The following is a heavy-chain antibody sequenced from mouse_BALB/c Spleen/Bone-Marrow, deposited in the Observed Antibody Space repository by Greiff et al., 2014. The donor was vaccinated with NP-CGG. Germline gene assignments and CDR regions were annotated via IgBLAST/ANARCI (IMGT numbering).Heavy chain of an antibody. Sequence: VQLQQSGAELVKPGASVKLSCTASGFNIKDTYMHWVKQRPEQGLEWIGRIDPANGNTKYDPKFQGKATITADTSSNTAYLQLSSLTSKDTAVDYCARWELGRAWFAYWGQGTLVTVSA. CDR2: IDPANGNT. CDR1: GFNIKDTY. CDR3: ARWELGRAWFAY. J-gene: IGHJ3*01. D-gene: IGHD4-1*01. V-gene: IGHV14-3*02.